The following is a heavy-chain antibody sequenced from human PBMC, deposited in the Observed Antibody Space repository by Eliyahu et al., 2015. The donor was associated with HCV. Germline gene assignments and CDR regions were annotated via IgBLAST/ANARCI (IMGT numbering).Heavy chain of an antibody. D-gene: IGHD5-18*01. J-gene: IGHJ5*02. CDR3: TRGDTAMVTIDP. CDR2: IRSKAYGGTT. CDR1: GFTFGDYA. Sequence: EVQLVESGGGLVQPGRSLRLSCTASGFTFGDYAMSWVRQAPGKGLEWVGFIRSKAYGGTTEYAASVKGRFTISRDDSKSIAYLQMNSLKTEDTAVYYCTRGDTAMVTIDPWGQGTLVTVSS. V-gene: IGHV3-49*04.